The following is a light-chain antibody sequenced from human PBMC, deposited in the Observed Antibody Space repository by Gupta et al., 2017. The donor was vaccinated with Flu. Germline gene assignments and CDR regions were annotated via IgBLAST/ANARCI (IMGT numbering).Light chain of an antibody. CDR2: YDT. CDR3: QSYESGRSGYV. V-gene: IGLV1-40*01. J-gene: IGLJ1*01. Sequence: SVLPPPPSVAVAPGQRVSISCTGGSTTIGAGYGVQWCQQLPEKAPNLLIYYDTNRPSGVPDRFSGSTYATSAALAITALQAEDEADYYCQSYESGRSGYVFGAGTEVTVL. CDR1: STTIGAGYG.